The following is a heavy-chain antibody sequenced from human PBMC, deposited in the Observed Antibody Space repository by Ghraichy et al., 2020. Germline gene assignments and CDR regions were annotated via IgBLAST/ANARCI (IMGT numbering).Heavy chain of an antibody. V-gene: IGHV4-34*01. CDR3: ARGTGLAVAGKN. J-gene: IGHJ4*02. Sequence: SETLSLTCAVYGGSFSGYYWSWIRQPPGKGLEWIGEINHSGSTNYNPSLKSRVTISVDTSKNQFSLKLSSVTAADTAVYYCARGTGLAVAGKNWGQGTLVTVSS. CDR2: INHSGST. CDR1: GGSFSGYY. D-gene: IGHD6-19*01.